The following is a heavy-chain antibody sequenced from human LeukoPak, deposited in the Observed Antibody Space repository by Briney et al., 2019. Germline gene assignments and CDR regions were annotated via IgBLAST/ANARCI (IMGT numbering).Heavy chain of an antibody. V-gene: IGHV3-7*01. CDR1: GFTFSSHW. CDR2: IKQDGSEE. CDR3: ARETYYYDSSGYPGTNCFDP. J-gene: IGHJ5*02. D-gene: IGHD3-22*01. Sequence: GGSLRLSCAASGFTFSSHWMSWVRQAPGKGLEWVANIKQDGSEEYYVDSVKGRFTISRDNAKNSLYLQMNSLRAEDTAVYYCARETYYYDSSGYPGTNCFDPWGQGTLVTVSS.